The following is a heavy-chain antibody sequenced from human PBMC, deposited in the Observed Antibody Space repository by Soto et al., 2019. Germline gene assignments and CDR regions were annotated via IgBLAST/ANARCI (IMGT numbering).Heavy chain of an antibody. Sequence: QVQLVQSGAEEKKPGASVKVSCKASGYTFTSDAMHWVRQAPGQRLEWMAWINAGNGNTKYSQKFQGRVTITRDTSASTAYMELSSLRSEDTAVYYCASSGSYWGIDYWGQGTLVTVSS. V-gene: IGHV1-3*05. J-gene: IGHJ4*02. D-gene: IGHD1-26*01. CDR3: ASSGSYWGIDY. CDR2: INAGNGNT. CDR1: GYTFTSDA.